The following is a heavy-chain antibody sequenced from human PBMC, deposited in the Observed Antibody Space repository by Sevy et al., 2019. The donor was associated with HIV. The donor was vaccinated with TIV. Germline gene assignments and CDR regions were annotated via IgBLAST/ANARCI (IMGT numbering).Heavy chain of an antibody. CDR1: GFTFSSYA. V-gene: IGHV3-23*01. CDR2: ISGSGGST. CDR3: AKYGSGSWKFDY. Sequence: GGFLRLSCAASGFTFSSYAMSWVRQAPGKGLEWVSAISGSGGSTYYADSVKGRFTISRDNSKNTLYLQMNSLRAEDTAVYYCAKYGSGSWKFDYWGQGTLVTVSS. D-gene: IGHD3-10*01. J-gene: IGHJ4*02.